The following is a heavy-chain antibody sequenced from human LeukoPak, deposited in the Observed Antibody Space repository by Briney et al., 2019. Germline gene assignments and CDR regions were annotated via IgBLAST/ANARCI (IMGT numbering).Heavy chain of an antibody. CDR3: ARGPSGYHNT. CDR2: ISSSRSTI. Sequence: SGGSLRLSCAASGFTFSSYEMNWVRQAPGKGLEWVSYISSSRSTIYYTDSVKGRFTVSRDNAKNSLYLQMNSLRAEDTAIYYCARGPSGYHNTGGQGTLVTVSS. D-gene: IGHD5-12*01. CDR1: GFTFSSYE. V-gene: IGHV3-48*03. J-gene: IGHJ4*02.